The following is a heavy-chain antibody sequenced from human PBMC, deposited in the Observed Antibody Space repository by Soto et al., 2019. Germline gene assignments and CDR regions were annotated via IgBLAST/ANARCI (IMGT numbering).Heavy chain of an antibody. CDR3: AREVRANLNDFGDYEWFDP. V-gene: IGHV3-30*03. CDR2: ISYDGGKT. J-gene: IGHJ5*02. Sequence: QVQLVESGGGVVQPGSSLRLSCAAFGFTFSRYGIHWVRQSPGKGLEWVSFISYDGGKTDYVDSVRGRFTVSRDNSKNILYLQMRSLRAADTAVYFCAREVRANLNDFGDYEWFDPWGQGTLVTVSS. CDR1: GFTFSRYG. D-gene: IGHD4-17*01.